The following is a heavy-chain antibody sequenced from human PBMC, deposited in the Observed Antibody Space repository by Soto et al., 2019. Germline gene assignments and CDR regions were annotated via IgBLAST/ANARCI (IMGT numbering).Heavy chain of an antibody. Sequence: GGSLRLSCAASGFTVSSNYMSWVRQAPGKGLEWVSVIYSGGSTYYADSVKGRFTISRDNSKNTLYLQMNSLRAEDTAVYYCARKSPYSSGWYLDYWGQGTLVTVSS. CDR3: ARKSPYSSGWYLDY. CDR2: IYSGGST. J-gene: IGHJ4*02. V-gene: IGHV3-53*01. D-gene: IGHD6-19*01. CDR1: GFTVSSNY.